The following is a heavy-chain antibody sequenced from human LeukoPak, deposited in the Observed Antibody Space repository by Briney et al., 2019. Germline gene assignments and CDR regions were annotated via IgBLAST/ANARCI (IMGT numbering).Heavy chain of an antibody. CDR2: IKQDGSEK. J-gene: IGHJ3*02. Sequence: GGSLRLSCAASGFTFSSYWMSWVRQAPGKGLEWVANIKQDGSEKYYVDSVKGRFTISRDNAKNSLYLQMNSLRAEDTAVYYCARDYYDNRGDAFDIWGQGTMVTVSS. CDR3: ARDYYDNRGDAFDI. CDR1: GFTFSSYW. D-gene: IGHD3-22*01. V-gene: IGHV3-7*01.